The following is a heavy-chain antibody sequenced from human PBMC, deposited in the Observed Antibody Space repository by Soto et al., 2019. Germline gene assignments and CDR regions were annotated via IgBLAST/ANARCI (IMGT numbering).Heavy chain of an antibody. V-gene: IGHV4-34*01. J-gene: IGHJ4*02. D-gene: IGHD3-9*01. CDR1: GDSLRGQS. Sequence: PSETLALTCAVVGDSLRGQSWSWIRQSPGKGLEWIGEIDQSGGTNYDPSLKSRAIISDDTSKNQFSLTLTSVTAADTAVYYCAKDLYRTGPHTVPYYFDYWGQGTLVTVS. CDR2: IDQSGGT. CDR3: AKDLYRTGPHTVPYYFDY.